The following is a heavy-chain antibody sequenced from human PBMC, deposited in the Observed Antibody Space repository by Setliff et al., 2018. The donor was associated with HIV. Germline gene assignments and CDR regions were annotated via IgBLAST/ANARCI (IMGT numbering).Heavy chain of an antibody. CDR1: GYSISSGYY. V-gene: IGHV4-38-2*02. CDR3: ARDDSSGWHFYYYYGMDV. J-gene: IGHJ6*02. D-gene: IGHD6-19*01. Sequence: PSETLSLTCTVSGYSISSGYYWGWIRQPPGKGLGWIGSIYHSGSTYYNPSLKSRVTISVDTSKNQFSLKLSSVTAADTAVYYCARDDSSGWHFYYYYGMDVWGQGTTVTVSS. CDR2: IYHSGST.